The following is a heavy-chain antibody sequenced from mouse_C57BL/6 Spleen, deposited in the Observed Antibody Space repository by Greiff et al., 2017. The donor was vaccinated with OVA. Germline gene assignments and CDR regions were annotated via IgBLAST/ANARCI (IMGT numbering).Heavy chain of an antibody. CDR2: IHPNSGST. V-gene: IGHV1-64*01. CDR1: GYTFTSYW. D-gene: IGHD2-4*01. CDR3: ARAGDYDAAWAY. Sequence: VKLMESGAELVKPGASVKLSCKASGYTFTSYWMHWVKQRPGQGLEWIGMIHPNSGSTNYNEKFKSKATLTVDKSSSTAYMQLSSLTSEDSAVYYCARAGDYDAAWAYWGQGTLVTVSA. J-gene: IGHJ3*01.